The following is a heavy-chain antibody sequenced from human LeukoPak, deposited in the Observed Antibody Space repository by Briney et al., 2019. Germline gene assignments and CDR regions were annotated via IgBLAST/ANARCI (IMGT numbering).Heavy chain of an antibody. CDR2: IYHSGST. D-gene: IGHD1-26*01. CDR1: GYSISSGYY. Sequence: SETLSLTCTVSGYSISSGYYWGWIRQPPGKGLEWIGSIYHSGSTYYNPSLKSRVTISVDTSKNQFSLKLSSVTAADAAVYCCARDQVGATVWGLFYYWGQGTLVTVSS. J-gene: IGHJ4*02. CDR3: ARDQVGATVWGLFYY. V-gene: IGHV4-38-2*02.